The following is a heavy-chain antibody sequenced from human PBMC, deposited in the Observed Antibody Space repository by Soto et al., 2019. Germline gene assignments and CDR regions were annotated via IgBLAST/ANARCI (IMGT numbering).Heavy chain of an antibody. D-gene: IGHD3-16*01. J-gene: IGHJ6*03. CDR2: IYYSGST. CDR3: ARGVLYGDYYYYYMDV. Sequence: SQTLSLTCTVSGGSISSYYWSWIRQPPGKGLEWIGYIYYSGSTNYNPSLKSRVTISVDTSKNQFSLKLSSVTAADTAVYYCARGVLYGDYYYYYMDVWGKGTTVTVSS. V-gene: IGHV4-59*01. CDR1: GGSISSYY.